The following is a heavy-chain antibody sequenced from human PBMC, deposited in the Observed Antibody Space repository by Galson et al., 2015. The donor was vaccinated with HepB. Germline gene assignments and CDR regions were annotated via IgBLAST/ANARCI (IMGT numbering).Heavy chain of an antibody. CDR1: GFTFSDYY. CDR3: ARDPAVAGIRSGGIFQH. J-gene: IGHJ1*01. D-gene: IGHD6-19*01. V-gene: IGHV3-11*06. Sequence: SLRLSCAASGFTFSDYYMSWIRQAPGKGLEWVSHIGGSRSYTNYADSVKGRFIISRDNAKNSLYLQMNSLRAEDTAVYYCARDPAVAGIRSGGIFQHWGQGTLVTVSS. CDR2: IGGSRSYT.